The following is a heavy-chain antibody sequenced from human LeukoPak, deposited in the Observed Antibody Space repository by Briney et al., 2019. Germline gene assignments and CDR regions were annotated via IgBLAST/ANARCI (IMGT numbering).Heavy chain of an antibody. Sequence: GGSLRLSCAASGLTFSDYTMNCVRQAPGKGLEWVSSISTSSTYTYYADSVKGRFTISRDNAKNSLCLQMNSLSAEDTAVYYCSRATCSGGSCDYYFDYWGQGTLVTVSS. CDR3: SRATCSGGSCDYYFDY. CDR1: GLTFSDYT. V-gene: IGHV3-21*01. CDR2: ISTSSTYT. D-gene: IGHD2-15*01. J-gene: IGHJ4*02.